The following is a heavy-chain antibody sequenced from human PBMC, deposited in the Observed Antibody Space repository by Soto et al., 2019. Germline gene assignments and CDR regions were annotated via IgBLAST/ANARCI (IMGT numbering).Heavy chain of an antibody. CDR3: ATSPTSIAARPNYYYGMDV. CDR1: GGTFSSYS. Sequence: SVKVSCKASGGTFSSYSISWVRQAPGQGLEWMGGIIPIFGTANYAQKFQGRVTITADEFTSTAYMELSSPRSEDTAVYYCATSPTSIAARPNYYYGMDVWGQGTTVTVSS. CDR2: IIPIFGTA. D-gene: IGHD6-6*01. V-gene: IGHV1-69*13. J-gene: IGHJ6*02.